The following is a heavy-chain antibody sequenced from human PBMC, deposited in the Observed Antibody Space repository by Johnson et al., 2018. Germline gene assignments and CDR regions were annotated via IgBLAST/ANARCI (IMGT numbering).Heavy chain of an antibody. D-gene: IGHD5-24*01. J-gene: IGHJ6*02. CDR3: ARARGFPGIEMATIREDYYYYGMDV. V-gene: IGHV3-48*01. CDR2: ISSSSSTI. Sequence: SGFTFSSYSMNWVRQAPGKGLEWVSYISSSSSTIYYADSVKGRFTISRDNAKNSLYLQMNSLRAEDTAVYYCARARGFPGIEMATIREDYYYYGMDVWGQGTTVTVSS. CDR1: GFTFSSYS.